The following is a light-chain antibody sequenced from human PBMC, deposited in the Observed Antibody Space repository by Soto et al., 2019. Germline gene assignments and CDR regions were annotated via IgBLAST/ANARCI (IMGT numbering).Light chain of an antibody. CDR2: GAS. Sequence: EIVLTQSPDTLSLSPGERATLSCRASQSVSSSYLAWYQQKPGQAPRLLIYGASSRATGIPDRFSGSGSGTEFTLTISRLEPEDFAVYYCQQYGSSPSTCGQGTKVEIK. CDR1: QSVSSSY. V-gene: IGKV3-20*01. CDR3: QQYGSSPST. J-gene: IGKJ1*01.